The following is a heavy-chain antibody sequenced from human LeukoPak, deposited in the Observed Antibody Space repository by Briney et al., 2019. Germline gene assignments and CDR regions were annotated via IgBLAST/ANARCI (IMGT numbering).Heavy chain of an antibody. CDR1: GYTFTGYY. D-gene: IGHD2-2*01. Sequence: ASVKVSCKASGYTFTGYYMHWVRQAPGQGLEWMGWINPNSGGTNYAQKFQGRVTVTRDTSISTAYMELSRLRSDDTAVYYCARGIVVVPAARDFDYWGQGTLVTVSS. J-gene: IGHJ4*02. CDR2: INPNSGGT. V-gene: IGHV1-2*02. CDR3: ARGIVVVPAARDFDY.